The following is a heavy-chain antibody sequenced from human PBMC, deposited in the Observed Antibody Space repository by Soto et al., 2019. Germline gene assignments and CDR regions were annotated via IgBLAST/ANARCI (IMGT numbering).Heavy chain of an antibody. D-gene: IGHD2-2*03. Sequence: GGYLRLSCAASGFTFSSYGMHWVRQAPDKGLEWVAVIWYDGSNKYYADSVKGRFTISRDNSKNTLYLQMNSLRAEDTAVYYCVRLDRPGDSRGQFDYWGQGTLVTVSS. CDR2: IWYDGSNK. J-gene: IGHJ4*02. CDR1: GFTFSSYG. V-gene: IGHV3-33*01. CDR3: VRLDRPGDSRGQFDY.